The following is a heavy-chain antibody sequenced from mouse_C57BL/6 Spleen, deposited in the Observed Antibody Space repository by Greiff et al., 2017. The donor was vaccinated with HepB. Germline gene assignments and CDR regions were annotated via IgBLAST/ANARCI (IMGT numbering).Heavy chain of an antibody. CDR3: ARSLWSTPWGFAY. V-gene: IGHV5-17*01. Sequence: EVKLMESGGGLVQPGGSLNLSCAASGFTFSDYGMHWVRQAPEKGLEWVAYISSGSSTIYYADTVTGRFTISRDKAKNTLFLQMTSLRSEDTAMYYCARSLWSTPWGFAYWGQGTLVTVSA. CDR1: GFTFSDYG. D-gene: IGHD1-1*02. J-gene: IGHJ3*01. CDR2: ISSGSSTI.